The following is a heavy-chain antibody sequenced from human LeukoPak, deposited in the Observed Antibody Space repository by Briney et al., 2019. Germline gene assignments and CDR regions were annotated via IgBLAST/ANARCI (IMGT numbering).Heavy chain of an antibody. V-gene: IGHV3-64D*06. CDR1: GFTFSSYV. Sequence: GGSLRLSCSASGFTFSSYVMHWVRQAPGKGLEYVSAISSNGGSTYYADSVKGRFTISRDNSKNTLYLQMSSLRAEDTAVYYCVKDGGAMGYDSSGYYYEDGHFDYWGQGTLVTVSS. CDR3: VKDGGAMGYDSSGYYYEDGHFDY. D-gene: IGHD3-22*01. CDR2: ISSNGGST. J-gene: IGHJ4*02.